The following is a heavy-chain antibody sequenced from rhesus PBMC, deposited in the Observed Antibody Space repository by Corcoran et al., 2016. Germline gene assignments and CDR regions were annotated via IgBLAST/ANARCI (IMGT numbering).Heavy chain of an antibody. CDR1: GGSISDKYY. Sequence: QVQLQESGPGLVKALETLSLTCAVSGGSISDKYYWSWIRQPPGKGLEWFGYIYGRGGNTTYIPSVKSRVPISIAPSQNQFSLSLTSVTAADTAVYYCATRPRDSAWYYVFDFWGQGLRVAVSS. D-gene: IGHD6-31*01. CDR2: IYGRGGNT. J-gene: IGHJ3*01. V-gene: IGHV4-106*01. CDR3: ATRPRDSAWYYVFDF.